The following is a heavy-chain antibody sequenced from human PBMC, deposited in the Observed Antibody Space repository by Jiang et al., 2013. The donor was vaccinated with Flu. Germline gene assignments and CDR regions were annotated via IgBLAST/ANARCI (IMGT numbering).Heavy chain of an antibody. Sequence: VQLVESGAEVKKPGESLRISCKGSGYSFTSYWISWVRQMPGKGLEWMGRIDPSDSYTNYSPSFQGHVTISADKSISTAYLQWSSLKASDTAMYYCATYGSGSYYQLDYWGQGTLVTVSS. D-gene: IGHD3-10*01. CDR2: IDPSDSYT. CDR1: GYSFTSYW. J-gene: IGHJ4*02. CDR3: ATYGSGSYYQLDY. V-gene: IGHV5-10-1*03.